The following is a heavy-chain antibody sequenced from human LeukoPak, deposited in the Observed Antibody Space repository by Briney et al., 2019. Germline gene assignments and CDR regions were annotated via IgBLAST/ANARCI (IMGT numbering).Heavy chain of an antibody. D-gene: IGHD5-18*01. Sequence: PGGSLRLSCTASGLTLGGHDMHWVRQTTGDGLEWVAAVSAGHHAFYAGSVRGRFTVSREDAKNSLFLPMNSLRAGDTAIYYCVREARGYHYTYFDYWGQGSLVTVSS. CDR3: VREARGYHYTYFDY. CDR2: VSAGHHA. V-gene: IGHV3-13*01. CDR1: GLTLGGHD. J-gene: IGHJ4*02.